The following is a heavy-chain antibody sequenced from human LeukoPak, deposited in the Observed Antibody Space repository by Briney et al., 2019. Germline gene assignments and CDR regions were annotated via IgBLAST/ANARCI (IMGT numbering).Heavy chain of an antibody. CDR2: MSYSGST. J-gene: IGHJ4*02. Sequence: SETLSLTCTVSGGSISGYYWSWIRQPPGERPEWIGYMSYSGSTNYNPSLKSRVTISVDTSKNQFSLKLSSVTAADTAVYYCARGGDGYFDYWGQGTLVTVSS. CDR3: ARGGDGYFDY. CDR1: GGSISGYY. V-gene: IGHV4-59*01. D-gene: IGHD5-24*01.